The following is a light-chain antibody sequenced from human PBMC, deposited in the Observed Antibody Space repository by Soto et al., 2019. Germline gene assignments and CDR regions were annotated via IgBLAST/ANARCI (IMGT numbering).Light chain of an antibody. CDR3: QQCFNWPLT. CDR2: DGS. V-gene: IGKV3-11*01. CDR1: QSVDSK. J-gene: IGKJ4*01. Sequence: EIVLTQSPATLSFSPGERATLSCRASQSVDSKLAWYQQRPGQAPRLLIYDGSNRATGIPARFSGSGSGTDFTLTISSLDPEDFAVYYCQQCFNWPLTFGGGTKVEIK.